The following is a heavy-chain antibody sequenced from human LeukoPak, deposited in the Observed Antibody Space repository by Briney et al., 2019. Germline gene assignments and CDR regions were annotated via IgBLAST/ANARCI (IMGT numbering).Heavy chain of an antibody. V-gene: IGHV3-23*01. CDR2: ISESGDKT. CDR1: GFPFSNCA. D-gene: IGHD1-26*01. J-gene: IGHJ4*02. CDR3: AKQWVDC. Sequence: PGGSLRLSCAASGFPFSNCAMNWVRQAPGKGLEWVSSISESGDKTDYADSVRGRFTISRDNSQNTLYLQMNSLRVEDTALYYCAKQWVDCWGQGTLVTVSS.